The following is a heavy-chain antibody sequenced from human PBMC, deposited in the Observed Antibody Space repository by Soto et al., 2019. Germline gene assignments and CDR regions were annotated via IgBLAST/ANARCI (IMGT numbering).Heavy chain of an antibody. CDR3: ARGYSSPSAALDY. J-gene: IGHJ4*02. CDR2: ISYDGSNK. D-gene: IGHD6-6*01. Sequence: GGSLRLSCVASGFTFGSYAVHWVRQAPGKGLEWVAVISYDGSNKNNADSVKGRFAISRDNSKNTLYLQMNSLRAEDTAVYYCARGYSSPSAALDYWGQGTLVTVSS. V-gene: IGHV3-30*09. CDR1: GFTFGSYA.